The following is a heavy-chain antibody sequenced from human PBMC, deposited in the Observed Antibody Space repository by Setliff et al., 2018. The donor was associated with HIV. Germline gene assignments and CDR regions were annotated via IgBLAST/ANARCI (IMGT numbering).Heavy chain of an antibody. J-gene: IGHJ1*01. V-gene: IGHV4-59*08. CDR3: ARHVSGSYHSPFQH. CDR1: GGSISSYY. CDR2: MYYSGST. D-gene: IGHD1-26*01. Sequence: NPSETLSLTCSVSGGSISSYYWSWIRQPPGKGLEWMGYMYYSGSTNYNPSLKSRVTISGDTSKNQFSLKLTSVTAADTAVYYCARHVSGSYHSPFQHWGQGALVTVSS.